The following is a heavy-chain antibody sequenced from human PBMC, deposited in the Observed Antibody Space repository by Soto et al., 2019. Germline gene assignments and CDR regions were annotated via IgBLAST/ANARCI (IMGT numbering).Heavy chain of an antibody. D-gene: IGHD3-10*01. Sequence: GGSLRLSCAASGFTVSFNYMNWVRQAPGKGLEWVSMIYGGGRTDYADSVQGRFTMSRDTSKNTLYLQMNSLRAEDTAVYYCARGFYGALYYYAMDVWGQGTTVTVSS. CDR1: GFTVSFNY. J-gene: IGHJ6*02. CDR3: ARGFYGALYYYAMDV. CDR2: IYGGGRT. V-gene: IGHV3-53*01.